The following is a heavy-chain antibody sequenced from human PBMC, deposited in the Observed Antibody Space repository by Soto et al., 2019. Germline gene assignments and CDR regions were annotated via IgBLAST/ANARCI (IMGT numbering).Heavy chain of an antibody. CDR2: MNRGGSS. CDR1: GESFSGFF. D-gene: IGHD3-16*02. J-gene: IGHJ6*04. CDR3: ARRIPGYRDDMDV. Sequence: QVQLHQWGAGLLKPSETLSLTCSVYGESFSGFFWTWVRLPPGQGLEWIGEMNRGGSSNYNPSLKRRVTLSVDASKNQFSLTLTSVTAADTGVYFCARRIPGYRDDMDVWGKGTTVTVSS. V-gene: IGHV4-34*01.